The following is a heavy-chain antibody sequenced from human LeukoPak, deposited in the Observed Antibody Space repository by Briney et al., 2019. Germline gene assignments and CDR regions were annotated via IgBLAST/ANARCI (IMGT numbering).Heavy chain of an antibody. CDR2: IIPIFGTA. V-gene: IGHV1-69*01. CDR3: ARLIVVVPAANNDAFDI. Sequence: GSSVKVSCKASGGTFSSYAISWVRQAPGQGLEWMGGIIPIFGTANYAQKFQGRVTITADESTSTAYMELSSLRSEDTAVYYCARLIVVVPAANNDAFDIWGQGTMVTVSS. D-gene: IGHD2-2*01. J-gene: IGHJ3*02. CDR1: GGTFSSYA.